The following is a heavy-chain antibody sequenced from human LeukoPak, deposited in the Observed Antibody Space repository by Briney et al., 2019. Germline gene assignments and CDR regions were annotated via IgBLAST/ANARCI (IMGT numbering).Heavy chain of an antibody. CDR2: VSSSGSHT. J-gene: IGHJ4*02. D-gene: IGHD3-3*01. CDR1: GFSFTTHN. CDR3: AKDDYDFFY. V-gene: IGHV3-23*01. Sequence: GGSLRLSCVASGFSFTTHNMNWVRQAPGKGLEWVSYVSSSGSHTLYGDSVKGRFTISRDNSKNTLYLQMNSLRAEDTAVYYCAKDDYDFFYWGQGTLVTVSS.